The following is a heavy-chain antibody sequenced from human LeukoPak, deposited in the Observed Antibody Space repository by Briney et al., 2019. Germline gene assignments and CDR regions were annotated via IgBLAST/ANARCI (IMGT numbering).Heavy chain of an antibody. CDR3: ARIGGYSSSWFSPPDY. D-gene: IGHD6-13*01. CDR2: INTDGSST. Sequence: GGALRLSCAASGFTFCSYWMSWVRQAPGEGLVWGSLINTDGSSTSYADSVKGRFTISRDNAKNTLYLQMNSLRAEDTAVYYCARIGGYSSSWFSPPDYWGQGTLVTVSS. V-gene: IGHV3-74*01. CDR1: GFTFCSYW. J-gene: IGHJ4*02.